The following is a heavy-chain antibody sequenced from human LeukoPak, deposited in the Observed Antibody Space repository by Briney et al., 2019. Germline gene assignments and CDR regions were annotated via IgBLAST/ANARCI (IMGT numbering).Heavy chain of an antibody. CDR3: ARDRPPQLVRPFDY. D-gene: IGHD6-13*01. Sequence: ASVKVSCKASGYIFTGYYMHWVRQAPGKGLEWMGWINPNSGGTNYAHKLQGRVTMTRDTSISTAYMELSRLRSDDTAVYYCARDRPPQLVRPFDYWGQGTLVTVSS. CDR1: GYIFTGYY. CDR2: INPNSGGT. J-gene: IGHJ4*02. V-gene: IGHV1-2*07.